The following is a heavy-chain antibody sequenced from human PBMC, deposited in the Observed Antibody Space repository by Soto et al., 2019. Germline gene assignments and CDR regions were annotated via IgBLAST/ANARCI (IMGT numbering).Heavy chain of an antibody. CDR3: ARDSGWTWGGGDFDDAFDI. Sequence: QVQLVESGGGVVQPGRSLRLSCAATGFTFSRYGMHWVRQAPGKGLEWVAVISYDGSNKYYADSVKGRFTISRDNSKKTLYLQRNSLRAEDTAVYYCARDSGWTWGGGDFDDAFDIWGQGTMVTVSS. D-gene: IGHD2-21*02. CDR2: ISYDGSNK. V-gene: IGHV3-30-3*01. CDR1: GFTFSRYG. J-gene: IGHJ3*02.